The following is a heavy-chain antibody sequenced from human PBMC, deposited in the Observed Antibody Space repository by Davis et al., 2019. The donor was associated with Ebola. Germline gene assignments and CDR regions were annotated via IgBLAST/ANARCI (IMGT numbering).Heavy chain of an antibody. V-gene: IGHV5-51*01. J-gene: IGHJ4*02. CDR3: ARMGKSYYDSLWDY. CDR1: GYSFTSYW. Sequence: GESLKISCKGSGYSFTSYWIAWVRQMPGKGPEWMGIIYPGDSDTRYSPSFRGQVTISADKSFSTAYLQWSGLKASDTAMYYCARMGKSYYDSLWDYWGQGTLVTVSS. D-gene: IGHD3-10*01. CDR2: IYPGDSDT.